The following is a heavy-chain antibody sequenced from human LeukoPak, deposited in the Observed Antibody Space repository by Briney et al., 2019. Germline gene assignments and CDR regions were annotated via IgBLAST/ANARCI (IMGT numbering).Heavy chain of an antibody. CDR3: ARGDYGDPPGYYYYGMDV. V-gene: IGHV4-34*01. CDR1: GGSFSGYY. J-gene: IGHJ6*02. CDR2: INHSGST. D-gene: IGHD4-17*01. Sequence: SETLSLTCAVYGGSFSGYYWSWIRQPPGKGLEWIGEINHSGSTSYNPSLRSRVTISVDTSKNQFSLKLSSVTAADTAVYYCARGDYGDPPGYYYYGMDVWGQGTTVTVSS.